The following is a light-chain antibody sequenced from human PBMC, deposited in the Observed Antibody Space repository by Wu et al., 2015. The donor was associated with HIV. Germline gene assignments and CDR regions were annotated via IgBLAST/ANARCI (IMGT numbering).Light chain of an antibody. CDR1: QSVSYRN. CDR3: QQYGSSPYT. CDR2: CI. Sequence: GERATLSCRASQSVSYRNLAWYQQKPGHGSRAPHLWCIKQGHCIPDRFSGSGSGTDFTLTISRLEPEDFAVYFCQQYGSSPYTFGQGTKLEIK. V-gene: IGKV3-20*01. J-gene: IGKJ2*01.